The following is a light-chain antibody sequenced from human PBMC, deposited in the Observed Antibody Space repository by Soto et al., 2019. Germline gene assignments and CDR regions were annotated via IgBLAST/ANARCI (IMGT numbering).Light chain of an antibody. CDR3: QQYKSYSQS. CDR2: DAS. Sequence: DIQMTQYPSKLSASVGNRVTITCRASQGINKWLAWYQQKPGKAPKLLIYDASNLESGVPSRFSGSGSGTEFILTISSLQPDDFATYYCQQYKSYSQSFGQGTKVDIK. V-gene: IGKV1-5*01. J-gene: IGKJ2*03. CDR1: QGINKW.